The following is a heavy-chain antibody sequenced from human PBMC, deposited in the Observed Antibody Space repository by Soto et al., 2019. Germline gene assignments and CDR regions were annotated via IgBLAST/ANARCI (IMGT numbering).Heavy chain of an antibody. D-gene: IGHD3-9*01. CDR3: AREPTIYDILTGYYRGDFDI. CDR2: IYYSGST. J-gene: IGHJ3*02. Sequence: SETLSLTCTVSGGSISSYYWSWIRQPPGKGLEWIGYIYYSGSTNYNPSLKSRVTISVDTSKNQFSLKLSSVTAADTAVYYCAREPTIYDILTGYYRGDFDIWGQGTMVTVSS. V-gene: IGHV4-59*01. CDR1: GGSISSYY.